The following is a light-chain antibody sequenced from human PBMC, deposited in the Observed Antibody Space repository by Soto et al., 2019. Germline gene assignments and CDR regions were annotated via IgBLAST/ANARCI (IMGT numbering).Light chain of an antibody. V-gene: IGLV2-14*01. CDR1: SSDVGAYRY. Sequence: QSALTQPASVSGSPGQSITISCTGTSSDVGAYRYVSWHQHHPGKGPKLMIYEVSNRPSGVSNRFSGSKSGNTASPTISGLQAEDEADYYCSSFTSSSTLYVFGTGTKVTVL. J-gene: IGLJ1*01. CDR3: SSFTSSSTLYV. CDR2: EVS.